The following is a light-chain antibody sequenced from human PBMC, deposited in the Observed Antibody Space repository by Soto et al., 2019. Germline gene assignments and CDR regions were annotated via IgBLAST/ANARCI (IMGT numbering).Light chain of an antibody. CDR2: EGS. V-gene: IGLV2-23*01. Sequence: QSVLTQPASVSGSPGQSITISCTGTSSAVGSYNLVSWYQQHPGKAPKLMIYEGSKRPSGVSNRFSGSKSGNTASLTISGLQAEDEADYYCCSYAGSSTPVVFGGGTQLTVL. CDR1: SSAVGSYNL. CDR3: CSYAGSSTPVV. J-gene: IGLJ2*01.